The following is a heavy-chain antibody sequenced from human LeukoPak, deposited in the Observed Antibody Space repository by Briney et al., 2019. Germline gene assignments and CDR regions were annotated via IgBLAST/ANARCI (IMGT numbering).Heavy chain of an antibody. Sequence: HPGRSLRLSCAASGFTFSSCGMHWVRQAPGKGLEWVAVISYDGSNKYYADSVKGRFTISRDNSKNTLYLQMNSLRAEDTAVYYCARDTSREWLRFRDYFDYWGQGTLVTVSS. D-gene: IGHD5-12*01. V-gene: IGHV3-30*03. J-gene: IGHJ4*02. CDR1: GFTFSSCG. CDR2: ISYDGSNK. CDR3: ARDTSREWLRFRDYFDY.